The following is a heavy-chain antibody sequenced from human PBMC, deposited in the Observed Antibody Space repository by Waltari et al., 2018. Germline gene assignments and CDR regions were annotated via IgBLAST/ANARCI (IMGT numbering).Heavy chain of an antibody. V-gene: IGHV3-48*03. J-gene: IGHJ4*02. D-gene: IGHD3-10*01. CDR1: GFTFSSYE. CDR2: ISSSGSTI. Sequence: EVQLVESGGGLVQPGGSLRLSCAASGFTFSSYEMNWVRQAPGKGLEWVSYISSSGSTIYYADSEKGRFTISRDNAKNSLYLQMDSLRAEDTAVYYCARDPFRGVINYFDYWGQGTLVTVSS. CDR3: ARDPFRGVINYFDY.